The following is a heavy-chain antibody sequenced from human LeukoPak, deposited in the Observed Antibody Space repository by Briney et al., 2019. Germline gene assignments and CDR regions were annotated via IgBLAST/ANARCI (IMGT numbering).Heavy chain of an antibody. CDR3: ARVPAYCGGDCYSNHYYFDY. CDR2: IYYSGST. V-gene: IGHV4-31*03. J-gene: IGHJ4*02. D-gene: IGHD2-21*02. CDR1: GGSISSSGYY. Sequence: PSETLSLTCTVSGGSISSSGYYWSWIRQHPGKGLEWIGYIYYSGSTYYNPSLKSRVTISVDTSKNQFSLKLSSVTAADTAVYYCARVPAYCGGDCYSNHYYFDYWGQGTLVTVSS.